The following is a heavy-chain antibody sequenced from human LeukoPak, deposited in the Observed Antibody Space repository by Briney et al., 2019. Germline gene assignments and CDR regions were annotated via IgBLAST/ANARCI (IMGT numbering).Heavy chain of an antibody. CDR1: GYTFSGHY. Sequence: ASVRVSCKASGYTFSGHYIHWVRQAPGQGLEWMGWIYPNSGGTSYAQKFQGRVTISRDTSAQTDYMELRRLRSDDTAVYYCARVVGYGDYPFDYWGQGTLVTVSS. CDR3: ARVVGYGDYPFDY. CDR2: IYPNSGGT. D-gene: IGHD4-17*01. V-gene: IGHV1-2*02. J-gene: IGHJ4*02.